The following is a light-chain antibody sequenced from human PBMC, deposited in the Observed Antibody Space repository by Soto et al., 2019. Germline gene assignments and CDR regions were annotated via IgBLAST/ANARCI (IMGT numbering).Light chain of an antibody. CDR2: DAS. CDR3: QQYGDSPVT. V-gene: IGKV3-20*01. J-gene: IGKJ1*01. CDR1: QSVNSY. Sequence: EIVMTQAPGTLSLSPGERATLSCRASQSVNSYLAWYQQKPGQAPRLLISDASDRATGIPDRFSGSGSGTDFTLTISRLVPEDFAVYYCQQYGDSPVTFGHGTKVDIK.